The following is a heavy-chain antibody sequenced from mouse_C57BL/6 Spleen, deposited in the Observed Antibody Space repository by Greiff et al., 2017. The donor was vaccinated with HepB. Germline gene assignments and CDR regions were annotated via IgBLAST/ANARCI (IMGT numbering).Heavy chain of an antibody. J-gene: IGHJ2*01. V-gene: IGHV14-2*01. CDR1: GFNFKDYY. CDR3: ARRRDGNADYED. CDR2: IDPEDGET. Sequence: EVQLQQSGAELVKPGASVKLSCTASGFNFKDYYMHWVKQRTEQGLEWIGRIDPEDGETKYAQKFQGKATITADTSSNTAYLQLSSLTSEDTAVYYCARRRDGNADYEDWGKGTTLTVSS. D-gene: IGHD2-1*01.